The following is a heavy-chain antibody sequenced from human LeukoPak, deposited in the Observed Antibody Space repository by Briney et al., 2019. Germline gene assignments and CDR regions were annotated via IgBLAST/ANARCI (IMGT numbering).Heavy chain of an antibody. CDR1: GGSISSYY. J-gene: IGHJ3*02. CDR2: IYNTGST. D-gene: IGHD3-22*01. Sequence: KPSETLSLTCTVSGGSISSYYWSWIRQAPGKGLEWIGYIYNTGSTNYNPSLKSRVTISVDTSKNQFSLKLSSVTAADTAVYYCAISSGYYFNDAFDIWGQGTMVTVSS. V-gene: IGHV4-59*12. CDR3: AISSGYYFNDAFDI.